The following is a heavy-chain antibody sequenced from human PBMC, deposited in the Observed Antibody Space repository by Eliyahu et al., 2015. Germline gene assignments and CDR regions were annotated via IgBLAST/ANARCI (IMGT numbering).Heavy chain of an antibody. CDR3: AKGSGGSWRYYYYGMDV. CDR2: ISGSGGST. Sequence: EVQLLESGGGLVQPGGSLRLSCAASGFTFSSXAMSWVRQAPGKGLEWVSAISGSGGSTYYADSVKGRFTISRDNSKNTLYLQMNSLRAEDTAVYYCAKGSGGSWRYYYYGMDVWGKGTTVTVSS. J-gene: IGHJ6*04. V-gene: IGHV3-23*01. D-gene: IGHD2-15*01. CDR1: GFTFSSXA.